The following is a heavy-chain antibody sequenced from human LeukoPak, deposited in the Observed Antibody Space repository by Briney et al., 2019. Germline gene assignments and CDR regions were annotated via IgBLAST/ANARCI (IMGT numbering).Heavy chain of an antibody. V-gene: IGHV3-11*01. CDR2: ISSSGSTI. D-gene: IGHD1-26*01. J-gene: IGHJ4*02. Sequence: GGSLRLSCAASGFTFSDYYMSWIRQAPGKGLEWVSYISSSGSTIYYADSVKGRFTISRDNSKNTLYLQMNSLRAEDTAVYYCARDSGTYYPIFDCWGQGALVTVSS. CDR1: GFTFSDYY. CDR3: ARDSGTYYPIFDC.